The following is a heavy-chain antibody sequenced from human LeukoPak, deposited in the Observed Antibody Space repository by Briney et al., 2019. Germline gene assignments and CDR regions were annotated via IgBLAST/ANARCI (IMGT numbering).Heavy chain of an antibody. J-gene: IGHJ4*02. CDR1: SDSISSYY. V-gene: IGHV4-59*01. CDR3: ARGIRGAADY. D-gene: IGHD3-16*01. Sequence: SETLSLTCTVASDSISSYYWSWIRQPPGKGLEWIGFIHNSGSTNYNLSLKSRLAMSLDTSKNQFSLNLNSVTAADTAVYYCARGIRGAADYWGQGTLVTVSS. CDR2: IHNSGST.